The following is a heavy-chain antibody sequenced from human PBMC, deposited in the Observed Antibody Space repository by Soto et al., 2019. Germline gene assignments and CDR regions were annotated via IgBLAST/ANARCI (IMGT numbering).Heavy chain of an antibody. Sequence: PSEPLSLTCTVSGDSVTSRDYYWIWIRQPPGKGLECIGYISYSGNANYNPSLKSRVTISVDPSKSQFSLRLSSVTTADTAVYYCARDRGQVRASTYGSNNIYYYGVGVWGRGTTVTVSS. J-gene: IGHJ6*02. CDR1: GDSVTSRDYY. D-gene: IGHD3-10*01. V-gene: IGHV4-61*08. CDR3: ARDRGQVRASTYGSNNIYYYGVGV. CDR2: ISYSGNA.